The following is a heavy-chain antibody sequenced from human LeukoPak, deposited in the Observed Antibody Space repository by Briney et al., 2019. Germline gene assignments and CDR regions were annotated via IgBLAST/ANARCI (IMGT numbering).Heavy chain of an antibody. CDR1: GGSISSEDYY. Sequence: SQTLSLTCIVSGGSISSEDYYGSWIRQPPGKGLEWIGYIDDSGSTNYNPSLKSRVTISVDTSKNQFSLKLSSVTAADTAVYYCARDQWLDPWGQGTLVTVSS. CDR2: IDDSGST. CDR3: ARDQWLDP. V-gene: IGHV4-61*08. J-gene: IGHJ5*02.